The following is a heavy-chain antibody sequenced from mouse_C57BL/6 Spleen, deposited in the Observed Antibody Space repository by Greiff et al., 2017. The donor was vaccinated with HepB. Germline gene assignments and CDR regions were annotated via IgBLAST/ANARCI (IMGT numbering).Heavy chain of an antibody. D-gene: IGHD1-1*01. Sequence: EVQLVESGGGLVQPKGSLKLSCAASGFSFNTYAMNWVRQAPGKGLEWVARIRSKSNNYATYYADSVKDRFTISRDDSESMLYLQMNNLKTEDTAMYYCVRRHYYGSRAMDYWGQGTSVTVSS. CDR1: GFSFNTYA. V-gene: IGHV10-1*01. CDR3: VRRHYYGSRAMDY. CDR2: IRSKSNNYAT. J-gene: IGHJ4*01.